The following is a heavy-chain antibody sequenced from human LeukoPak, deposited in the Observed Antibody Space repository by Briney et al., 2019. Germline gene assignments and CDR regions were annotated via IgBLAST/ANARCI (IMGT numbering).Heavy chain of an antibody. Sequence: GGSLRLSCAASGFTLSDYYMSWIRQAPGKGLEWVSYISSSSSYTNYADSVKGRFTISRDNAKNSLYLQMNSLRAEDTAVYYCAREPGDRSSTSCSYVGLDAFDIWGQGTMVTVSS. J-gene: IGHJ3*02. CDR1: GFTLSDYY. CDR2: ISSSSSYT. V-gene: IGHV3-11*06. CDR3: AREPGDRSSTSCSYVGLDAFDI. D-gene: IGHD2-2*01.